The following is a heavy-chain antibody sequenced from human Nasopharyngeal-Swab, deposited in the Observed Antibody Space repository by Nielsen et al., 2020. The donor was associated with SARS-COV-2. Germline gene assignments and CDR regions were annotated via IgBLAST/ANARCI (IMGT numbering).Heavy chain of an antibody. V-gene: IGHV3-23*01. D-gene: IGHD6-13*01. CDR2: ISVSGDYT. Sequence: GESLKISCAASGFTFSTYAMTWVRQTPGRGLEWVSTISVSGDYTYYADSAKGRFSISRDNSKSTLYLQMNNLRAEDTAVYYCAKHAAYTNSWHHFDYWGQGTLVTVSS. J-gene: IGHJ4*02. CDR1: GFTFSTYA. CDR3: AKHAAYTNSWHHFDY.